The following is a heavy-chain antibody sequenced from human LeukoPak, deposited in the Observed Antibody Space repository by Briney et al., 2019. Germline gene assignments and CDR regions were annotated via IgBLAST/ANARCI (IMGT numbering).Heavy chain of an antibody. CDR3: ARGPLTYYYASGSYYSN. CDR2: INHSGGT. V-gene: IGHV4-34*01. D-gene: IGHD3-10*01. J-gene: IGHJ4*02. Sequence: TSETLSLTCAVSGGSLSGFYWSWIRQPPGKGLEWIGDINHSGGTNYNPSLKSRVTISVDTSKKQFSLKLSSVTAADTAVYFCARGPLTYYYASGSYYSNWGQGTLVTVCS. CDR1: GGSLSGFY.